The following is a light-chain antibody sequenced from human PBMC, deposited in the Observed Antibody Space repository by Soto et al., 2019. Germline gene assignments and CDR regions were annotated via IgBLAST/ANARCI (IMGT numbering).Light chain of an antibody. J-gene: IGKJ4*01. V-gene: IGKV1-12*01. CDR2: ATS. CDR3: QHTNSFPLT. Sequence: DIQMTQSPSSVSASVGDTVTITCRASQDIGHYVTWYQQKPGTAPTLLIYATSNLHNGVPSRFSGRGSGTDFALTISSLQPEDFATYYCQHTNSFPLTFGGGTKVEIK. CDR1: QDIGHY.